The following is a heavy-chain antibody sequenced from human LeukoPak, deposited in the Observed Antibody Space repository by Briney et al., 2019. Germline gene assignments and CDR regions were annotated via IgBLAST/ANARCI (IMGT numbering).Heavy chain of an antibody. CDR2: INPSRGST. V-gene: IGHV1-46*01. D-gene: IGHD1-1*01. CDR1: GYTFTSYY. Sequence: GASVQVSCKASGYTFTSYYIHWVRQAPGQGLEWMGMINPSRGSTSYAQKFQGGLTMTRDTSTSTVYMELSSLRSEDTAVYYCTRGVQLERRYYNWFDPWGQGTLVTVSS. J-gene: IGHJ5*02. CDR3: TRGVQLERRYYNWFDP.